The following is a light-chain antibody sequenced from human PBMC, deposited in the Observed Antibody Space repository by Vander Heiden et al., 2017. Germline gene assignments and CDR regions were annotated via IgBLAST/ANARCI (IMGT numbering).Light chain of an antibody. CDR2: DVT. V-gene: IGLV2-14*03. Sequence: QSALTQPASESGSPGQSITISCAGTSSDVGNDNYVSWDQQHPCKAPNLVIYDVTNRPSGVSIRFSGAKSGNTASLTISGLQPEDEADYYCSSYTTSSTQVFGTGTKVTVL. J-gene: IGLJ1*01. CDR1: SSDVGNDNY. CDR3: SSYTTSSTQV.